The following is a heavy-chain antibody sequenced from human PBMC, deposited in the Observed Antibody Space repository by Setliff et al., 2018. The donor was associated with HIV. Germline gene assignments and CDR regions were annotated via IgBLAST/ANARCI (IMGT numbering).Heavy chain of an antibody. CDR1: GGSINSTSYY. CDR3: AKLTPFDY. Sequence: TLSLTCTVSGGSINSTSYYWGWIRQPPGNGLEWIGSIYHTGSTYYKPSLKSRVTISLDTPKNQFSLKLSSVTAADTAVYYCAKLTPFDYWGQGTLVTVSS. CDR2: IYHTGST. J-gene: IGHJ4*02. V-gene: IGHV4-39*07. D-gene: IGHD7-27*01.